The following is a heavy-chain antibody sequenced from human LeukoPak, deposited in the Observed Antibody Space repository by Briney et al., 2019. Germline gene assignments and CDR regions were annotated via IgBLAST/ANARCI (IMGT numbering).Heavy chain of an antibody. J-gene: IGHJ3*02. Sequence: SETLSLTCTFCGGSISSYYWSWIRQPAGKGLECIGRIYTSGSTNYNPSLKSRVSMSVDTSKNQFSLKLSSVSAADTAVYYCAGGKYYYDSSGYLYAFDIWGQGTMVTVSA. CDR2: IYTSGST. CDR1: GGSISSYY. CDR3: AGGKYYYDSSGYLYAFDI. D-gene: IGHD3-22*01. V-gene: IGHV4-4*07.